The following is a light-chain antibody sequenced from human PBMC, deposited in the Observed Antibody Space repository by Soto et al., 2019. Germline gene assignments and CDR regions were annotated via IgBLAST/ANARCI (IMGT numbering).Light chain of an antibody. CDR2: EVS. CDR3: SSYTRTTILQLV. Sequence: QSALTQPASVFGSPGQSITISCTGASSDVGGYNYVSWYQHHPGKAPKLIVYEVSNRPSGVPNRFSGSKSGNTASLTISGIQAEDEADYYCSSYTRTTILQLVSGTGTKVTV. CDR1: SSDVGGYNY. V-gene: IGLV2-14*01. J-gene: IGLJ1*01.